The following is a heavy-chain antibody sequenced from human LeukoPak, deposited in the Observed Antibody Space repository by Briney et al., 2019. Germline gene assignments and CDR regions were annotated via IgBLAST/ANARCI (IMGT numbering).Heavy chain of an antibody. CDR2: INTNSGGT. Sequence: ASVKVSCKACGYTFIDYYIHWVRQAPGQGLEWMGWINTNSGGTKYAQRFQGRVTITRDTSISTAYMEVSRLRSDDTAVYFCARSRFLQWLYLIDYWGQGTLVTVSS. CDR1: GYTFIDYY. CDR3: ARSRFLQWLYLIDY. J-gene: IGHJ4*02. V-gene: IGHV1-2*02. D-gene: IGHD3-3*01.